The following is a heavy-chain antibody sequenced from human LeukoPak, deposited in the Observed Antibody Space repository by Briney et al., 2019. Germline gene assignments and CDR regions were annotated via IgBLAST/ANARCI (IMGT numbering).Heavy chain of an antibody. V-gene: IGHV4-59*12. J-gene: IGHJ4*02. CDR2: IYYSGST. CDR3: ARGIYFDY. D-gene: IGHD3-10*01. CDR1: GGSISSYY. Sequence: SETLSLTCTVSGGSISSYYWSWIRQPPGKGLEWIGYIYYSGSTNYNPSLKSRVTISVDTSKNQFSLKLSSVTAADTAVYYCARGIYFDYWGQGTLVTVSS.